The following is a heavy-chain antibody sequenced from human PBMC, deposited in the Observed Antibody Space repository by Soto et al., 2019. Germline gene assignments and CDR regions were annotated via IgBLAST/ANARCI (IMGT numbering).Heavy chain of an antibody. V-gene: IGHV4-34*01. J-gene: IGHJ5*02. CDR3: ARFETRRYCSSTSCLLAWFDP. CDR1: GGSFSGYY. CDR2: INHSGST. D-gene: IGHD2-2*01. Sequence: SETLCLTCAVYGGSFSGYYWSWIRQPPGKGLEWIGEINHSGSTNYNPSLKSRVTISVDTSKNQFSLKLSSVTAADTAVYYCARFETRRYCSSTSCLLAWFDPWGQGTLVTVSS.